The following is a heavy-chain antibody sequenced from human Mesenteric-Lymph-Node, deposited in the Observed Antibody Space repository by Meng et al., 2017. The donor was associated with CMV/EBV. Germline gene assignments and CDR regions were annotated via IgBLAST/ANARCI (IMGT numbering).Heavy chain of an antibody. CDR1: GFTFSNYA. D-gene: IGHD6-19*01. J-gene: IGHJ4*02. V-gene: IGHV3-23*01. CDR2: ISSRGGT. CDR3: ARGMQWLAPFDY. Sequence: GESLKISCRASGFTFSNYAMIWVRQAPGKGLDHVSSISSRGGTFYADSVKGRFTISRDNFKNTLFLQMSSLRAEDTAVYYCARGMQWLAPFDYWGQGTLVTVSS.